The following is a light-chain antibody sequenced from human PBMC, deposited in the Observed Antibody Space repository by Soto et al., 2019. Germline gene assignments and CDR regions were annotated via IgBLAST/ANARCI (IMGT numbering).Light chain of an antibody. CDR3: HQYNSYSPT. Sequence: DIQMTQSTSTLSASVGDRVTITCRASQSVSSWLAWYQQRPGKAPKLLIYDASSLESGVPSRFSGSGSGTEFTLTISSLQPDDFATYYCHQYNSYSPTFGQGTKLEIK. CDR2: DAS. CDR1: QSVSSW. J-gene: IGKJ2*01. V-gene: IGKV1-5*01.